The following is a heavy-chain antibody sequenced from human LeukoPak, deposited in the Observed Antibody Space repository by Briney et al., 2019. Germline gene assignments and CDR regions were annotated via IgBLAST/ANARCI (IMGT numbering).Heavy chain of an antibody. CDR1: GFTVSSNY. D-gene: IGHD2-15*01. CDR2: IYSGGST. V-gene: IGHV3-53*01. Sequence: GGSLRLSCAASGFTVSSNYMSWVRQAPGKGLEWVSVIYSGGSTYYADSVKGRFTISRDNSKNTLYLQMNSLRAEDTAVYYCARGYSAWWPPNAFDIWGQGTMVTVSS. J-gene: IGHJ3*02. CDR3: ARGYSAWWPPNAFDI.